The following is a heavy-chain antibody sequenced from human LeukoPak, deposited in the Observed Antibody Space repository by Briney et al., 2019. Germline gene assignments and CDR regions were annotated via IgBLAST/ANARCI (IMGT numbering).Heavy chain of an antibody. Sequence: GGSLRLSCAASGFTFSHYPMSWARQAPGKGLEWVAAISADHATYDADSMKGRFTISRDNSKNTLYLQMNGLRAEDTAVYYCAKDTEGVRGNFLFEYWGQGTLVTVSS. D-gene: IGHD2-8*01. CDR3: AKDTEGVRGNFLFEY. J-gene: IGHJ4*02. CDR2: ISADHAT. V-gene: IGHV3-23*01. CDR1: GFTFSHYP.